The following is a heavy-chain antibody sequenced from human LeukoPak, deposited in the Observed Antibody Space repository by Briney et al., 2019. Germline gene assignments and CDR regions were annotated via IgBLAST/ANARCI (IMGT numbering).Heavy chain of an antibody. Sequence: KPGASVKVSCKASGFTFTRYGISWVRQAPGQGLERMGWISAYNGDTNYAQKFQGRVTMTTDTSTSTAYMELRSLRSDDTAVYYCARDPSNTSGRYAYFDYWGQGTLVTVSS. CDR1: GFTFTRYG. CDR3: ARDPSNTSGRYAYFDY. D-gene: IGHD6-19*01. CDR2: ISAYNGDT. J-gene: IGHJ4*02. V-gene: IGHV1-18*01.